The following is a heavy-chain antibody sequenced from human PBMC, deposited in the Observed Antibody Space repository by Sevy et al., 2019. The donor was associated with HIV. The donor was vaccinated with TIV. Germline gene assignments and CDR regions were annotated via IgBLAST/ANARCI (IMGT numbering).Heavy chain of an antibody. D-gene: IGHD2-8*01. Sequence: GGSLRLSCAASGVTVSSNYMNWVRQAPGKGLEWVSVIYSGGTTYYADSVKGRFTISSDNSENTLYLQMNNLRAEDTAVYYCARGVVEYCTYGVCYIGWLDPWGQGTLVTVSS. V-gene: IGHV3-53*01. J-gene: IGHJ5*02. CDR1: GVTVSSNY. CDR2: IYSGGTT. CDR3: ARGVVEYCTYGVCYIGWLDP.